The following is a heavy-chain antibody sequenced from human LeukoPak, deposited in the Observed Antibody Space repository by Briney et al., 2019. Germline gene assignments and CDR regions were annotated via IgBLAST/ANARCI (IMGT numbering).Heavy chain of an antibody. CDR3: ARDEGAHGPGFGELLAPNWFDP. J-gene: IGHJ5*02. Sequence: SVKVSCKASGGTFSSYAISWVRQAPGQGLEWMGGIIPIFGTANYAQKFQGRVMITADESTSTAYMELSSLRSEDTAVYYCARDEGAHGPGFGELLAPNWFDPWGQGTLVTVSS. CDR2: IIPIFGTA. CDR1: GGTFSSYA. V-gene: IGHV1-69*13. D-gene: IGHD3-10*01.